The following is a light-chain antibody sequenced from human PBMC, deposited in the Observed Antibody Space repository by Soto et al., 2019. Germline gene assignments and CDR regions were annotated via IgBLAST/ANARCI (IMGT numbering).Light chain of an antibody. Sequence: EIVMTQSPATLSLFPGERATLSCRASQGVRNYLACYYQKPGQAPRLLMFDAPSRATGIPDRFSGSGSGTDFTLTISRLEPEDFAVYYCQQYGSSPPITFGQGTRLEIK. CDR3: QQYGSSPPIT. V-gene: IGKV3-20*01. J-gene: IGKJ5*01. CDR1: QGVRNY. CDR2: DAP.